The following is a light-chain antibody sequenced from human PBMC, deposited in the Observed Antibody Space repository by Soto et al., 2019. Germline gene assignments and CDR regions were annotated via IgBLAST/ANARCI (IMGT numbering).Light chain of an antibody. Sequence: QSALTQPASVSGSPGQSITISCTGTSSDVGGYNYVSWYQQQPGKAPKLMIYEVSNRPSGVSNRCSGSKSGNTASLTISWLHAEDEADYYCSSYNSSSTLDVVFGGGTKVTVL. CDR1: SSDVGGYNY. CDR3: SSYNSSSTLDVV. V-gene: IGLV2-14*01. CDR2: EVS. J-gene: IGLJ2*01.